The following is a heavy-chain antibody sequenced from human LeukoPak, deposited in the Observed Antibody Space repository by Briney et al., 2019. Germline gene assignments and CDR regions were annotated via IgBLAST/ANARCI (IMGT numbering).Heavy chain of an antibody. CDR1: GFTFSKYW. V-gene: IGHV3-7*01. CDR3: ARGYWNFGL. J-gene: IGHJ2*01. Sequence: PGGSLRLSCVASGFTFSKYWMTWVRQAPGKGLEWLANIKQDGSGKYYVDSVKGRFTSSRDNTKNSLYLQMNRLRAEDTAVYYCARGYWNFGLWGRGTQVTVSS. CDR2: IKQDGSGK.